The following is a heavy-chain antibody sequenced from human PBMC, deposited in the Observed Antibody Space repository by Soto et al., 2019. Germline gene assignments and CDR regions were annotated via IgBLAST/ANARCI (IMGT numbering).Heavy chain of an antibody. CDR3: ARTLPTGSYFRY. CDR1: GDSLSSGTYY. V-gene: IGHV4-39*01. CDR2: IYYRGNT. Sequence: PSETLSLTCTVSGDSLSSGTYYWGWILQPPGKGLEWIGTIYYRGNTYYTPSLKSRVTMSVDTSNNQFSLKLTSVTAADTAVYYCARTLPTGSYFRYWGHGTLVTVSS. D-gene: IGHD1-26*01. J-gene: IGHJ4*01.